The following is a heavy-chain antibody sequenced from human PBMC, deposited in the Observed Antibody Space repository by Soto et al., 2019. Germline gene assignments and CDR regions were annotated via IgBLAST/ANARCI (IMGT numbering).Heavy chain of an antibody. Sequence: SETLSLTCSVSGASITNGGYYWTWIRQHPGKGLEWIGYIYYSGSTNYNPSLKSRVTISVDTSKNQFSLKLSSVTAADTAVYYCARDLFDILTGSYYYMDVWGKGTTVTVSS. CDR3: ARDLFDILTGSYYYMDV. D-gene: IGHD3-9*01. CDR2: IYYSGST. V-gene: IGHV4-61*08. CDR1: GASITNGGYY. J-gene: IGHJ6*03.